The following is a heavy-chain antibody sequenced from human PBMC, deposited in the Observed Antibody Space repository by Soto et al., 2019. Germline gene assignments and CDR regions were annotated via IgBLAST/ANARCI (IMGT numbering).Heavy chain of an antibody. V-gene: IGHV3-9*01. CDR2: ISWNSGSI. CDR1: GFTFDDYA. CDR3: AKTVYRSSPTGGFDY. D-gene: IGHD6-6*01. Sequence: EVQLVESGGGLVQPGRSLRLSCAASGFTFDDYAMHWVRQAPGKGLEWVSGISWNSGSIGYADSVKGRFTISRDNAKNSLYLQMNSLRADDTALYYCAKTVYRSSPTGGFDYWGQGTLVTVSS. J-gene: IGHJ4*02.